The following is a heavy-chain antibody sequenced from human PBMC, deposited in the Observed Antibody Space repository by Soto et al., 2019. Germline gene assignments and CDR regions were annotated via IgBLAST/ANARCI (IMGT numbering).Heavy chain of an antibody. J-gene: IGHJ4*02. V-gene: IGHV4-39*07. CDR3: ARDRDSSWYYFDY. CDR2: FFIGGFT. CDR1: GGSISSSTYY. D-gene: IGHD6-13*01. Sequence: SETLSLTCTVSGGSISSSTYYWGWMRQPPGKGLEWIASFFIGGFTYDNPSLKSRVTMSVDRSKNQFSLKLSSVTAADTAVYYCARDRDSSWYYFDYWGQGTLVTVSS.